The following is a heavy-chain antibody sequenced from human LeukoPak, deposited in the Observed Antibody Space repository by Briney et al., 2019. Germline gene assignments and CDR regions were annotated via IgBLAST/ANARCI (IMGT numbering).Heavy chain of an antibody. CDR2: IYYSGST. D-gene: IGHD1/OR15-1a*01. Sequence: SETLSLTCAVSGGSISSYYWSWIRQPPGKGLEWIGYIYYSGSTNYNPSLKSRVTISVDTSKNQFSLKLSSVTAADTAVYYCARDHSRTGTDLWGQGTLVTVSS. V-gene: IGHV4-59*01. J-gene: IGHJ5*02. CDR3: ARDHSRTGTDL. CDR1: GGSISSYY.